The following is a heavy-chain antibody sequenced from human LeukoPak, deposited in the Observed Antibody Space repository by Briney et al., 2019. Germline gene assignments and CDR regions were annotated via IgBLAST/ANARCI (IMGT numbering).Heavy chain of an antibody. CDR1: GFTFNTYA. J-gene: IGHJ4*02. D-gene: IGHD3-22*01. Sequence: GGSLRLSCAASGFTFNTYAMSWVRQAPGMGLEWGSTISDSGGSTYYADSVKGRFTISRDNSKNTLYLQMNGLRAEDTAVYYCARLYYYNSSGYGSIPYWGQGPLVTVSS. CDR2: ISDSGGST. V-gene: IGHV3-23*01. CDR3: ARLYYYNSSGYGSIPY.